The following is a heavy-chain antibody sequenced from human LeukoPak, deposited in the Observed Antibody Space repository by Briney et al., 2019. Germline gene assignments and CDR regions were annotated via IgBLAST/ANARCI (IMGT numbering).Heavy chain of an antibody. J-gene: IGHJ3*02. V-gene: IGHV1-69*06. CDR1: GGTFSSYA. D-gene: IGHD2-2*01. Sequence: SVKLSCKASGGTFSSYAISWVRQAPGQGLEWMGGIIPIFGTANYAQKFQGRVTITADKSTSTAYMELSSLRSEDTAVYYCARDCSSTSCYPPDDAFDIWGQGTMVTVSS. CDR3: ARDCSSTSCYPPDDAFDI. CDR2: IIPIFGTA.